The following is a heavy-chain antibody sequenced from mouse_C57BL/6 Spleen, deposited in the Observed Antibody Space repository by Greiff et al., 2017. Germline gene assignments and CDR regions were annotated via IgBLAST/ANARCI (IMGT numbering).Heavy chain of an antibody. J-gene: IGHJ3*01. CDR1: GYTFTDYY. CDR2: IGPGSGST. D-gene: IGHD1-1*01. CDR3: AGYGTGFAE. Sequence: QVQLMESGADLVKPGASVKLSCTASGYTFTDYYITWVQQSPGQGLEWIGKIGPGSGSTYYNEKFKGKDTLTADTSSSTAYMQLSSLTSEDSAVYFCAGYGTGFAEWGQGTQVTVTA. V-gene: IGHV1-77*01.